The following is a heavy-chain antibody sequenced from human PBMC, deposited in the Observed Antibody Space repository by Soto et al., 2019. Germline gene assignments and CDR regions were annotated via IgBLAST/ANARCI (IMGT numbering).Heavy chain of an antibody. CDR2: ISAYNGNT. V-gene: IGHV1-18*01. D-gene: IGHD1-1*01. CDR1: GYTFTSYG. CDR3: ASDRDHSDDHYFDY. Sequence: QVQLVQSGAEVKKPGASVKVSCKASGYTFTSYGISWVRQAPGQGLEWMGWISAYNGNTNYAQKLQGRVTMTTDTPTSTAYMELRSLKSDDTAVYYCASDRDHSDDHYFDYWGQGTLVTVSS. J-gene: IGHJ4*02.